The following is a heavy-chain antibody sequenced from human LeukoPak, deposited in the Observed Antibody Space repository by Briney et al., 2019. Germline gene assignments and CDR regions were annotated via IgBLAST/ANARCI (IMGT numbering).Heavy chain of an antibody. CDR3: ARHYYHSSGHGGY. CDR2: ISSSGRTI. D-gene: IGHD3-22*01. J-gene: IGHJ4*02. V-gene: IGHV3-11*01. CDR1: GFTFSDYY. Sequence: GGSLRLSCAASGFTFSDYYMSWIRQAPGKGLEWLSYISSSGRTIYYADSVKGRFTISRDNAKNSLYLQMNSLRVADTAVYYCARHYYHSSGHGGYWGQGTLVTVSS.